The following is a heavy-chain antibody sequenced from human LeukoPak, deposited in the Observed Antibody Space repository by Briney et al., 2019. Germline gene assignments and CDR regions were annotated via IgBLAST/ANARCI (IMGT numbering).Heavy chain of an antibody. V-gene: IGHV1-2*02. CDR1: GYTFTGYY. J-gene: IGHJ6*03. CDR2: INPNSGGT. D-gene: IGHD3-10*01. CDR3: ARDHFRYYYGSGSHLDYYMDV. Sequence: GASVKVSCKASGYTFTGYYMHWVRQAPGQGLEWMGWINPNSGGTNYAQKFQGRVTMTRDTSISTAYMELSRPRSDDTAVYYCARDHFRYYYGSGSHLDYYMDVWGKGTTVTVSS.